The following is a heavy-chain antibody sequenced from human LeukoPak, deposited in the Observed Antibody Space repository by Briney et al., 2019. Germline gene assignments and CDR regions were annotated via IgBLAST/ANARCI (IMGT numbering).Heavy chain of an antibody. Sequence: GGSLRLSCAASGFTFSSYGMPWVRQPPGKGLEWVAVIWYDGSNKYYADSVKGRFTISRDNSKNTLYLQMNSLRAEDTAVYYCAREGYYYDSSGLYYFDYWGQGTLVTVSS. V-gene: IGHV3-33*01. CDR2: IWYDGSNK. D-gene: IGHD3-22*01. J-gene: IGHJ4*02. CDR1: GFTFSSYG. CDR3: AREGYYYDSSGLYYFDY.